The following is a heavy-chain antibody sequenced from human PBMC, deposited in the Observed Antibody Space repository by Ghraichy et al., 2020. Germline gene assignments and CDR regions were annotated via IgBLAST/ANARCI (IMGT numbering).Heavy chain of an antibody. CDR1: GFTFSSYS. V-gene: IGHV3-48*02. D-gene: IGHD1-26*01. J-gene: IGHJ4*02. Sequence: GESLNISCAASGFTFSSYSMNWVRQAPGKGLEWVSYISSSSSTIYYADSVKGRFTISRDNAKNSLYLQMNSLRDEDTAVYYCASRRNLGARIFDYWGQGTLVTVSS. CDR3: ASRRNLGARIFDY. CDR2: ISSSSSTI.